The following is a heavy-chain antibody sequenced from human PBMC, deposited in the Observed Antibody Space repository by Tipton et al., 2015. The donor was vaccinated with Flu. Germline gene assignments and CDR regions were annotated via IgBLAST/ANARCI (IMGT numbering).Heavy chain of an antibody. D-gene: IGHD5-12*01. CDR1: GFTFRNYW. CDR2: IKEDGSEK. Sequence: SLRLSCAASGFTFRNYWMTWVRQAPGKGLEWVANIKEDGSEKKYADSVKGRFTISRDNAENSLYLQMTSLRAEDTAVYYCATLGNSGTDGFDIWGQGTMVTISS. J-gene: IGHJ3*02. V-gene: IGHV3-7*01. CDR3: ATLGNSGTDGFDI.